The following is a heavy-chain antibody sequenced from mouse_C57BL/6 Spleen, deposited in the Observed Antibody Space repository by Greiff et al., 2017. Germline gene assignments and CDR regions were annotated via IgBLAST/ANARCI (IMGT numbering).Heavy chain of an antibody. CDR2: IYPRSGNT. V-gene: IGHV1-81*01. J-gene: IGHJ2*01. Sequence: VQRVESGAELARPGASVKLSCKASGYTFTSYGISWVKQRTGQGLEWIGEIYPRSGNTYYNEKFKGKATLTADKSSSTAYMELRSLTSEDSAVYFCARKEVGDYYFDYWGQGTTLTVSS. CDR1: GYTFTSYG. CDR3: ARKEVGDYYFDY. D-gene: IGHD1-1*02.